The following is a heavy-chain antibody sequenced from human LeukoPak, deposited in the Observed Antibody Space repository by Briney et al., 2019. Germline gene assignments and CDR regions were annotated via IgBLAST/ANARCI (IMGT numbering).Heavy chain of an antibody. CDR1: GFTFSSYA. D-gene: IGHD6-13*01. V-gene: IGHV3-23*01. CDR2: ISGSGGST. Sequence: GGSLRLSCAASGFTFSSYAMSWVRQAPGKGLEWVSAISGSGGSTYYADSVKGRFTISRDNSQNTLYLQMNSLRAEDTAVYYCAKDLSSSRKDYYYYGMDVWGQGTTVTVSS. CDR3: AKDLSSSRKDYYYYGMDV. J-gene: IGHJ6*02.